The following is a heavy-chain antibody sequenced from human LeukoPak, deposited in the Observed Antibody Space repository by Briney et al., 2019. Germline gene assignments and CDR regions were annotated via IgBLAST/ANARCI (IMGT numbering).Heavy chain of an antibody. CDR3: ARGSRGIAAAGTGENY. V-gene: IGHV1-8*01. CDR2: MNPNSGNT. CDR1: GYTFTSYD. Sequence: ASVKVSCKASGYTFTSYDINWVRQATGQGLEWMGWMNPNSGNTGYAQKFQGRVTMTRNTSISTAYMELSSLRSEDTAVYYCARGSRGIAAAGTGENYWGQGTLVTVSS. D-gene: IGHD6-13*01. J-gene: IGHJ4*02.